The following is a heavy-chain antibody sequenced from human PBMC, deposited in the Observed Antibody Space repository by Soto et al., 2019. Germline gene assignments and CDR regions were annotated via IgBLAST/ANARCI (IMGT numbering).Heavy chain of an antibody. CDR1: GGSISSYY. Sequence: SDTLSLTCTVSGGSISSYYWSWIRQPPGKGLEWIGYIYYSVSTNYNPSLKSRVTISVDTSKNQFSLKLSSVTAADTAVYYCARGRRWLQGGPFDYWGQGTLVTVSS. J-gene: IGHJ4*02. D-gene: IGHD5-12*01. CDR2: IYYSVST. V-gene: IGHV4-59*01. CDR3: ARGRRWLQGGPFDY.